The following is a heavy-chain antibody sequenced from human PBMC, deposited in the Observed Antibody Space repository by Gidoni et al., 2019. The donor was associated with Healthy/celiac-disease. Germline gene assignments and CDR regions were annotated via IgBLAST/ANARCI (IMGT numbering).Heavy chain of an antibody. V-gene: IGHV4-34*01. CDR1: GGSFSGYY. J-gene: IGHJ5*02. CDR2: INHSGST. D-gene: IGHD3-3*01. Sequence: QVQLQPWGAGLLKPSETLSLTCPVYGGSFSGYYWSWIRQPPGKGLEWIEEINHSGSTNYNPSLKSRVTISVDTSKNQFSLKLSSVTAADTAVYYCARGSRTIFGVVIIRGWFDPWGQGTLVTVSS. CDR3: ARGSRTIFGVVIIRGWFDP.